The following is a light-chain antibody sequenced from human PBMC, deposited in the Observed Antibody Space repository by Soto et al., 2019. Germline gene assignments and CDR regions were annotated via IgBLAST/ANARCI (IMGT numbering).Light chain of an antibody. CDR3: QQYSIWRT. CDR2: GAS. CDR1: ESVSNN. V-gene: IGKV3-15*01. Sequence: EIVMTQSPVTLSLSPGERATLSCRASESVSNNLAWYQQKAGQAPRLLIYGASTRATGIPARFSGSGSGTEFTLTISSLQSEDFAVYYCQQYSIWRTLGQGTKVEIK. J-gene: IGKJ1*01.